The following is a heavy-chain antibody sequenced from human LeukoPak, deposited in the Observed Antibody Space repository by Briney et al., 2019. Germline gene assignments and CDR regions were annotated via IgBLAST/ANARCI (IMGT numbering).Heavy chain of an antibody. J-gene: IGHJ4*02. CDR1: GYTFTSYG. CDR2: ISAYNGNT. V-gene: IGHV1-18*01. Sequence: ASVKVSCKASGYTFTSYGISWVRQAPGQELEWMGWISAYNGNTNYAQKLQGRVTMTTDTSTSTAYMELRSLRSDDTAVYYCARDAVRDIVVVPAAIEWDYWGQGTLVTVSS. D-gene: IGHD2-2*02. CDR3: ARDAVRDIVVVPAAIEWDY.